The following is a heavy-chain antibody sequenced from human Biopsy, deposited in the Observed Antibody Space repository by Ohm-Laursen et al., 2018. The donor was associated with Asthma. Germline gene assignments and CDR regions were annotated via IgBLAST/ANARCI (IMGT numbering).Heavy chain of an antibody. Sequence: SLRLSCAASGLTVSTNGMSWVRQPPGKGLEWVAVISYDGSSIYYADSVKGRFTISRDNSKNTLSLQMNSLTAEDTAVYYCAREGVAGTHIEDWGQGTLVTVSS. CDR2: ISYDGSSI. D-gene: IGHD6-19*01. V-gene: IGHV3-30*03. CDR3: AREGVAGTHIED. J-gene: IGHJ4*02. CDR1: GLTVSTNG.